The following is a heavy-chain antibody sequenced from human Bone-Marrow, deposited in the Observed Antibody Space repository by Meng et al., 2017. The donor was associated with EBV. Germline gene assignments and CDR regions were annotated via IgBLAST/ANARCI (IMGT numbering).Heavy chain of an antibody. D-gene: IGHD3-22*01. CDR3: ARDSTGDSRRFDP. J-gene: IGHJ5*02. CDR1: GYTFTSYA. Sequence: VQLGQSGAEVKKPGASLKASCEASGYTFTSYAMHWVCQAPGQRLEWMGWINVGNGDTKYSQKFHGRVTITRDTSATTAYMELSSLTSEDTAVYYCARDSTGDSRRFDPWGQGTLVTVSS. CDR2: INVGNGDT. V-gene: IGHV1-3*01.